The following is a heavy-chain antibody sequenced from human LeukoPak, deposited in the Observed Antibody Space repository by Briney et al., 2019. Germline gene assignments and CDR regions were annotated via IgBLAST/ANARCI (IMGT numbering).Heavy chain of an antibody. V-gene: IGHV3-21*01. J-gene: IGHJ5*02. CDR3: ARDIVTGDNWFDP. Sequence: PRGSLRLSCAASGFTFSSYAMSWVRQAPGKGLEWVSSISSSSSYIYYADSVKGRFTISRDNAKNSLYLQMNSLRAEDTAVYYCARDIVTGDNWFDPWGQGTLVTVSS. CDR1: GFTFSSYA. CDR2: ISSSSSYI. D-gene: IGHD2-21*02.